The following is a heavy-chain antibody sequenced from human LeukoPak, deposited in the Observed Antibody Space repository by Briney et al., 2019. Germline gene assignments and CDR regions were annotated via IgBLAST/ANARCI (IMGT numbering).Heavy chain of an antibody. CDR1: GLTFNTDA. J-gene: IGHJ5*02. CDR3: ANWNRRANWFDP. V-gene: IGHV3-23*01. Sequence: GGSLRLSCAASGLTFNTDAMSWVRQAPGKGLEWVSVIGSSGGSIYYADSVKGRFTISRDNSKNTLYLQMNSLRAEDTAVYYCANWNRRANWFDPWGQGTLVTVFS. CDR2: IGSSGGSI. D-gene: IGHD1-1*01.